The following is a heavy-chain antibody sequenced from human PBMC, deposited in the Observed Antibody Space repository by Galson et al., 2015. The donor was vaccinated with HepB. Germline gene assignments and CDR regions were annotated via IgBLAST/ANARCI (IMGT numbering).Heavy chain of an antibody. Sequence: SVKVSCKASGYTFTSYDINWVRQATGQGLEWMGWMNPNSGNTGYAQKFQGRVTMTRNTSISTAYMELSSLRSEDTAVYYCARVVREDYYYYYMDVWGKGTTVTVSS. J-gene: IGHJ6*03. V-gene: IGHV1-8*01. D-gene: IGHD1-26*01. CDR2: MNPNSGNT. CDR1: GYTFTSYD. CDR3: ARVVREDYYYYYMDV.